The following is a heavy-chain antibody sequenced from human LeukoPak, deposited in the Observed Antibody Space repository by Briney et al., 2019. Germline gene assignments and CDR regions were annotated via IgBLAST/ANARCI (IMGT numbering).Heavy chain of an antibody. CDR2: IYYSGST. CDR3: ARLPYSYGSGAGYLDL. CDR1: GGSISSYY. J-gene: IGHJ2*01. V-gene: IGHV4-59*01. Sequence: SETLSLTCTVSGGSISSYYWSWIRQPPGKGLEWIGYIYYSGSTNYNPSLKSRVTISVDTSKNQFSLKLSSVTAAETAVYYCARLPYSYGSGAGYLDLWGRGTLVTVSS. D-gene: IGHD5-18*01.